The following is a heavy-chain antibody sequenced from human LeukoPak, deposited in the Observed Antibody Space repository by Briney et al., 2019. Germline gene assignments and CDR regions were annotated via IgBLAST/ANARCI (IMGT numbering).Heavy chain of an antibody. Sequence: ASVKVSCKASGYTFTGYYTHWVRQAPGQGLEWMGWVNPNSGDTNYAQKFQGRVTMTSDTSISTAYMELSRLRSDDTAVYYCARPLWYQLLQGYYGMDVWGQGTTVTVSS. CDR1: GYTFTGYY. J-gene: IGHJ6*02. CDR2: VNPNSGDT. V-gene: IGHV1-2*02. CDR3: ARPLWYQLLQGYYGMDV. D-gene: IGHD2-2*01.